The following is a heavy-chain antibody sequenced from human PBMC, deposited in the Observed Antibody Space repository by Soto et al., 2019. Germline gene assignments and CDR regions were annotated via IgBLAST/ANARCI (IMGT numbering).Heavy chain of an antibody. CDR2: IIPIFGTA. J-gene: IGHJ3*02. V-gene: IGHV1-69*13. CDR1: GGTFSSYA. Sequence: GASVKVSCKASGGTFSSYAISWVRQAPGQGLEWMGGIIPIFGTANYAQKFQGRVTITADESTSTAYMELSSLRSEDTAVYYCARARSSYYYDSSAEYAFDIWGQGTMVTVSS. CDR3: ARARSSYYYDSSAEYAFDI. D-gene: IGHD3-22*01.